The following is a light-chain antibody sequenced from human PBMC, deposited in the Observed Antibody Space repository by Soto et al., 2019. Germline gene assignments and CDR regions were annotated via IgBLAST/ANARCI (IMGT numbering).Light chain of an antibody. CDR3: QQYDNWPLT. J-gene: IGKJ4*01. CDR2: AAS. Sequence: IVMTQSPVTLSVSPGEIATLSCRASQSVSSDLAWYQQRPGQAPRLLMYAASTPATGIPARFSGSGSGTEFPLTISGLQSEDFVVYFCQQYDNWPLTFGGGTK. V-gene: IGKV3-15*01. CDR1: QSVSSD.